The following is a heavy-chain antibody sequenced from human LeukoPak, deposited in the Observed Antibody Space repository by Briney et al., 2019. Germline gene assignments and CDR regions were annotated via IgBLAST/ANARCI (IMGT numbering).Heavy chain of an antibody. D-gene: IGHD2-2*01. V-gene: IGHV3-33*06. CDR3: AKDRCSSTSCAFDY. J-gene: IGHJ4*02. Sequence: TGGSLRLSCAASGFTFSSYGMHWVRQAPGKGLEWVAVIWYDGSNKYYADSVKGRFTISRDNSKNTLYLQMNSLRAEDTAVYYCAKDRCSSTSCAFDYWGQGTLVNVSS. CDR2: IWYDGSNK. CDR1: GFTFSSYG.